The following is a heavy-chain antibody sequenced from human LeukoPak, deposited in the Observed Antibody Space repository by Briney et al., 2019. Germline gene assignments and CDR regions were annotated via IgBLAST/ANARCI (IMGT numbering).Heavy chain of an antibody. CDR3: ARRAAGRPGADYFQH. D-gene: IGHD3-10*01. CDR2: INWNGGGT. V-gene: IGHV3-20*04. J-gene: IGHJ1*01. Sequence: PGGSLRLSCAASGFTFDDYGMSWVRQAPGKGLEWVSGINWNGGGTGYADSVKGRFTIARDNAKNSLYLVMNSLRAEDTAVYYCARRAAGRPGADYFQHWGQGILVTVSS. CDR1: GFTFDDYG.